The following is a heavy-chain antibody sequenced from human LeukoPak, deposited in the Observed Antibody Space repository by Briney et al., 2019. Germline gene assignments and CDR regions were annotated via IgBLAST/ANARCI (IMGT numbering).Heavy chain of an antibody. J-gene: IGHJ4*02. CDR1: GDSIGNSNYY. Sequence: SETLSLTCTVSGDSIGNSNYYWAWVRQPPGKGLEWLGSIFYSGSTYYNPSLKSRVTISVDTSKNQFSLNLHSVTAADTATYYCAIRGITYSSSFFAYWGQGTLVTASS. CDR3: AIRGITYSSSFFAY. CDR2: IFYSGST. D-gene: IGHD6-13*01. V-gene: IGHV4-39*01.